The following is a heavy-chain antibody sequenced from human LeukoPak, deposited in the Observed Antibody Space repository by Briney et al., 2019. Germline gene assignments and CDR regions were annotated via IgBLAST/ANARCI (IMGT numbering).Heavy chain of an antibody. D-gene: IGHD6-13*01. CDR3: ARVGIAAAGTLSPYYGMDV. CDR2: IYHSGST. J-gene: IGHJ6*04. Sequence: SETLSLTCAVSGYSISSGYYWGWIRQPPGKGLEWIGSIYHSGSTYYNPSLKSRVTISVDTSKNQFSLKLSSVTAADTAVYYCARVGIAAAGTLSPYYGMDVWGKGTTVTVS. CDR1: GYSISSGYY. V-gene: IGHV4-38-2*01.